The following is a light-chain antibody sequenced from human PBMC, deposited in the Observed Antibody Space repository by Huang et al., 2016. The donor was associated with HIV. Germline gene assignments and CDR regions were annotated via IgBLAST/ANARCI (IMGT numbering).Light chain of an antibody. CDR2: GAS. CDR1: QSVSSSY. CDR3: QQYGGSPIT. Sequence: EIVLTQSPGTLSLFPGERATLSCRASQSVSSSYLAWYQQKPGQAPMLLIYGASNGATCSPARFSGSGSGTDFTLTISRVEPEDFAVYYCQQYGGSPITFGQGTRLEIK. V-gene: IGKV3-20*01. J-gene: IGKJ5*01.